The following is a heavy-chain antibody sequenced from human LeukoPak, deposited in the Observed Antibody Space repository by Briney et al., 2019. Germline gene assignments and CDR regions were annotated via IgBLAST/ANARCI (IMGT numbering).Heavy chain of an antibody. CDR1: GFTFSDYY. CDR3: ARARTYGSGSYYYYYYYMDV. V-gene: IGHV3-11*01. D-gene: IGHD3-10*01. J-gene: IGHJ6*03. CDR2: ISSSGSTI. Sequence: GGSLRLSCAASGFTFSDYYMSWIRQAPGKGPEWVSYISSSGSTIYYADSVKGRFTISRDNAKNSLYLQMNSLRAEDTAVYYCARARTYGSGSYYYYYYYMDVWGKGTTVTISS.